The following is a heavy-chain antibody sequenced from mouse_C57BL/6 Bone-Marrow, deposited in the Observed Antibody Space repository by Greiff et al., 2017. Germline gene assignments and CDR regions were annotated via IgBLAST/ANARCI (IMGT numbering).Heavy chain of an antibody. CDR1: GFTFSSYA. CDR3: AREDDDDEVLAY. CDR2: ISDGGSYT. Sequence: EVHLVEPGGGLVKPGGSLKLSCAASGFTFSSYAMSWVRQTPEKRLEWVATISDGGSYTYYPDNVKGRITISRDNAKSNLYLQMSHLKSEDTALFYCAREDDDDEVLAYWGQGTRVTLSA. D-gene: IGHD2-4*01. V-gene: IGHV5-4*01. J-gene: IGHJ3*01.